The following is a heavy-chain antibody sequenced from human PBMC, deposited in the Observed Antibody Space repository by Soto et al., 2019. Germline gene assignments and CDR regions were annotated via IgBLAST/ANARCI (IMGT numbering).Heavy chain of an antibody. CDR1: GDSYSISTYS. D-gene: IGHD6-19*01. Sequence: SETLSLTCNMSGDSYSISTYSWSWIRQPPGKALQWIGFIYQSGVTSYNPSLASRVSISLDRSNDQCSLKLKSVTAADTAVYFCAGMPYTSGLRFDPWGPGTLVTVSS. V-gene: IGHV4-30-2*01. CDR2: IYQSGVT. CDR3: AGMPYTSGLRFDP. J-gene: IGHJ5*02.